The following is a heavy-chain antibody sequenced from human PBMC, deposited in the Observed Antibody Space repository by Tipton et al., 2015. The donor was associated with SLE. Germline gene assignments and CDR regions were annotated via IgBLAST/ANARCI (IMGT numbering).Heavy chain of an antibody. J-gene: IGHJ4*02. CDR3: ATYQKDEVLEWLTDDY. CDR2: VDPEDGET. D-gene: IGHD3-3*01. Sequence: QLVQSGAEVKKPGASVKVSCKASGYTFTSYYMHWVQQAPGKGLEWMGLVDPEDGETIYAEKFQGRVTITADTSTDTAYMELSSLRSEDTAVYYCATYQKDEVLEWLTDDYWGQGTLVTVSS. CDR1: GYTFTSYY. V-gene: IGHV1-69-2*01.